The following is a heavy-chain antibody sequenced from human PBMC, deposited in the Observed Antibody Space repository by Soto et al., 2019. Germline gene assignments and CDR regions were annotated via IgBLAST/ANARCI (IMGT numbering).Heavy chain of an antibody. Sequence: QLQLQESGPGLVKPSETLSLTCTVSGGSISSSSYYWGWIRQPPGKGLEWIGSIYYSGSTYYNPSLKGRVTISVDTSKNQFSLKLSSVTAADTAVYYCARQGLGGYSYGYRTVSGSYYYYMDVWGKGTTVTVSS. CDR2: IYYSGST. CDR1: GGSISSSSYY. CDR3: ARQGLGGYSYGYRTVSGSYYYYMDV. D-gene: IGHD5-18*01. V-gene: IGHV4-39*01. J-gene: IGHJ6*03.